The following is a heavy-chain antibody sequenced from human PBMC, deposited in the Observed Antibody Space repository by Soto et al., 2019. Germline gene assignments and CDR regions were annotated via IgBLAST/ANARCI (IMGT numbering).Heavy chain of an antibody. CDR2: ISYDGSNK. Sequence: PGGSLRLSCAASGFTFSSYGMHWVRQAPGKGLEWVAVISYDGSNKYYADSVKGRFTISRDNSKNTLYLQMNSLRAEDTAVYYCARDRSSEGVRGVIGYYGMDVWGQGTTVTVSS. V-gene: IGHV3-30*03. CDR3: ARDRSSEGVRGVIGYYGMDV. J-gene: IGHJ6*02. CDR1: GFTFSSYG. D-gene: IGHD3-10*01.